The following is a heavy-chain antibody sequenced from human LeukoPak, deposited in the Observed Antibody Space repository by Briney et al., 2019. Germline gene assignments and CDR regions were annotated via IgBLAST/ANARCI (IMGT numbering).Heavy chain of an antibody. V-gene: IGHV4-34*01. CDR1: IDSFSNYH. D-gene: IGHD3-10*01. Sequence: PSETLSLTCAVYIDSFSNYHWNWIRQTPAKGMEWIGEVNESGGTNISPSLRSRVILSVDTSKNQFSLKLMSVTAADTAVYYCARDSGTTGEVKFDPWGQGILVTVSS. CDR3: ARDSGTTGEVKFDP. CDR2: VNESGGT. J-gene: IGHJ5*02.